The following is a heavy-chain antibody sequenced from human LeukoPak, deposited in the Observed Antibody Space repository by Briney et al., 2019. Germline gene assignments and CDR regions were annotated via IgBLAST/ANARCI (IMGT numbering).Heavy chain of an antibody. Sequence: PSETLSLTCTVSGGSISSYYWSWIRQPPGKGLEWIGRIHPSGSTNYNPSLKSRVTLSVDTSKNQFSLKLSSVTAADTAVYYCARGTPPDFDYWGRGTLVTVSS. D-gene: IGHD2-15*01. CDR2: IHPSGST. CDR3: ARGTPPDFDY. V-gene: IGHV4-4*07. CDR1: GGSISSYY. J-gene: IGHJ4*02.